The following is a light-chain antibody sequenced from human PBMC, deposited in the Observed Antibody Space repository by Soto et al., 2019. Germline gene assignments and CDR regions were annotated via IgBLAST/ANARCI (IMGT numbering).Light chain of an antibody. CDR1: QAISTN. J-gene: IGKJ4*01. CDR3: QQFRTYPT. V-gene: IGKV1-13*02. Sequence: AIQLTQSPSSLSASIGDRVTITCRASQAISTNLAWYQHKPGTVPKVLIYDASILESGVPSRFSGSGSGTDFTLSISSLQPEDFATYYCQQFRTYPTFGGGTKVEVQ. CDR2: DAS.